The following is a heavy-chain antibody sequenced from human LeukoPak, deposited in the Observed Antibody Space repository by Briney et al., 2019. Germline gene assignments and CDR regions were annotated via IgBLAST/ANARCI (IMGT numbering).Heavy chain of an antibody. V-gene: IGHV6-1*01. CDR3: ARDLAGFGGYSYGMVDY. J-gene: IGHJ4*02. Sequence: SQTLSLTFAISGDSVSSNSAAWNWIRQSPSRGLEWLGRTYYRSEWHNDYAVSVKSRIIISPDTSKNQFSLQLKSVTPEDTAVYYCARDLAGFGGYSYGMVDYWGQGTLVTVSS. CDR1: GDSVSSNSAA. CDR2: TYYRSEWHN. D-gene: IGHD5-18*01.